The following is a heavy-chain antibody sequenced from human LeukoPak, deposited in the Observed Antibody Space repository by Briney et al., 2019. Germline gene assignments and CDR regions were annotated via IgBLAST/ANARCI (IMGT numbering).Heavy chain of an antibody. CDR1: GFTFSSYA. CDR2: ISSSNNYI. CDR3: ARDLFSNYITYYFDY. Sequence: GRSLRLSCAASGFTFSSYAMTWVRQAPGKGLEWVSSISSSNNYIYYADSVKGRFTISRDNAKNSLYLQMSSLRAEDTAVYYCARDLFSNYITYYFDYWGQGTLVTVSS. V-gene: IGHV3-21*01. J-gene: IGHJ4*02. D-gene: IGHD4-11*01.